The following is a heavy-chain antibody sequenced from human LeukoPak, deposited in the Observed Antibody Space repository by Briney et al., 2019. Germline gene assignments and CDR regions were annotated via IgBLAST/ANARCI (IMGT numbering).Heavy chain of an antibody. CDR3: ARALGGDGYNPDAFDI. CDR2: ISSSSSYI. V-gene: IGHV3-21*01. D-gene: IGHD5-24*01. Sequence: PGGSLRLSCAASGFSFSGYSMNWVRQAPGKGLEWVSSISSSSSYIYYADSVKGRFTISRDNAKNSLYLQMNSLRAEDTAVYYCARALGGDGYNPDAFDIWGQGTMVTVSS. CDR1: GFSFSGYS. J-gene: IGHJ3*02.